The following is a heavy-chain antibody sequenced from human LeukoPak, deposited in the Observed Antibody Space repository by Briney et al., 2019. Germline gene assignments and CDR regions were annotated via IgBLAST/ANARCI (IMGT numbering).Heavy chain of an antibody. CDR2: IYYSGST. CDR1: GGSISSSSYY. CDR3: ARERYSSSWYAADYYYYYYMDV. D-gene: IGHD6-13*01. V-gene: IGHV4-39*07. J-gene: IGHJ6*03. Sequence: SETLSLTCTVAGGSISSSSYYWGWIRQPPGKGLEWIGSIYYSGSTYYNPSLKSRVTISVDTSKNQLSLKLSSVTAADTAVYYCARERYSSSWYAADYYYYYYMDVWGKGTTVTVSS.